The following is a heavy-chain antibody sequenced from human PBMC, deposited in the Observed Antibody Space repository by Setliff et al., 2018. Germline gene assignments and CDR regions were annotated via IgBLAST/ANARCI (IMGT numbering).Heavy chain of an antibody. CDR1: GYTFTNYY. J-gene: IGHJ4*02. V-gene: IGHV1-2*06. D-gene: IGHD2-21*02. CDR3: ARSPPTVVVTAIQAIFDY. CDR2: INPNSGGT. Sequence: GASVKVSCKASGYTFTNYYIHWVRQAPGQGLEWMGRINPNSGGTNYAQKFQGRVTMTRDTSITTAYMDLTSLRSDDTAVYYCARSPPTVVVTAIQAIFDYWGQGTLVTVSS.